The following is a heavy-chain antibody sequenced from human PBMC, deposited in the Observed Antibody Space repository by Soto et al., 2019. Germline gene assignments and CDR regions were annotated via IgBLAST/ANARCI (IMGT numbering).Heavy chain of an antibody. CDR2: ISPRTGSA. D-gene: IGHD3-10*01. Sequence: ASVKVSCKASGYTFTDYYIHWVRQAPGQGLEWMGWISPRTGSANFAQRFQGRVSMTRDTSITTAYMELRRLKSDDTAVYYCARGPYYGPANRMDVWDQGTTGTVSS. CDR1: GYTFTDYY. CDR3: ARGPYYGPANRMDV. V-gene: IGHV1-2*02. J-gene: IGHJ6*02.